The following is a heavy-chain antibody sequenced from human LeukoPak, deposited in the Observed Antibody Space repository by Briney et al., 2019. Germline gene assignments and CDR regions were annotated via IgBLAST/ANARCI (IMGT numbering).Heavy chain of an antibody. CDR3: AKDPYSSSSGGPYGMDV. J-gene: IGHJ6*02. CDR2: ISASGGYT. D-gene: IGHD6-6*01. V-gene: IGHV3-23*01. Sequence: PGGSLRLSCAASGFTFSNYGMSWVRQAPGKGLEWVSSISASGGYTYYADSVKGRFTISRDNSKNTLSLQVNSLRAEDTAIYYCAKDPYSSSSGGPYGMDVWGQGTTVTVSS. CDR1: GFTFSNYG.